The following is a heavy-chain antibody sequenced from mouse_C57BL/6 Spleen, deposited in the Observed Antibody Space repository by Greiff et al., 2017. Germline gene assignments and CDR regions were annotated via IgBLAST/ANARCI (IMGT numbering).Heavy chain of an antibody. Sequence: QVQLKESGPGLVQPSQSLSITCTVSGFSLTSYGVPWVRQSPGKGLEWLGVLWSGGSTDYNAAIISRLRISKDNSKRQIFFKMNSRQADDTAIYYCARIPYYDYDRGIAMDYWGQGTSVTVSS. CDR2: LWSGGST. J-gene: IGHJ4*01. V-gene: IGHV2-2*01. D-gene: IGHD2-4*01. CDR3: ARIPYYDYDRGIAMDY. CDR1: GFSLTSYG.